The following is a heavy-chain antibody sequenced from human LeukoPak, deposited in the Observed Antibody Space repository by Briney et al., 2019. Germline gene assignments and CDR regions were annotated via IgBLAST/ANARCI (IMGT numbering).Heavy chain of an antibody. D-gene: IGHD3-10*01. V-gene: IGHV3-74*01. Sequence: PGGSLRLSCAASGFTFSSYWMYWVRQAPGKGLVLVSGISGDGRSTRYADSVKGRFTISRDTSKNTLYLQMSSLQVEDTAVYYCSGALAAWGQGTLVTVSS. J-gene: IGHJ5*02. CDR1: GFTFSSYW. CDR2: ISGDGRST. CDR3: SGALAA.